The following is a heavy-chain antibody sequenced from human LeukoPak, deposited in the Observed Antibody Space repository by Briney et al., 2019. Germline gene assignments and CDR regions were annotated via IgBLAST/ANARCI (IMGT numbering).Heavy chain of an antibody. V-gene: IGHV4-59*01. CDR2: IYYSGTT. CDR1: GGSISGFF. Sequence: SETLSLSCTVSGGSISGFFWTWIRQSPGKGQEYIGYIYYSGTTDYNPTLKSRVSMSVDTSKNQFFLNLTSVTAADTAIYYCARVGYGSGSWGWFDPWGQGTLVTVSS. D-gene: IGHD3-10*01. J-gene: IGHJ5*02. CDR3: ARVGYGSGSWGWFDP.